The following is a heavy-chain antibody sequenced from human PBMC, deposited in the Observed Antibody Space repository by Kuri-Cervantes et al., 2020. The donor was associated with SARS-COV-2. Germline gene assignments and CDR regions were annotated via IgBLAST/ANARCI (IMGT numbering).Heavy chain of an antibody. CDR2: IRYDGSNK. V-gene: IGHV3-30*02. J-gene: IGHJ4*02. D-gene: IGHD6-13*01. CDR3: AKDARAAAGHFDY. CDR1: GGSFSAYY. Sequence: LSLTCAVFGGSFSAYYWNWIRQLPGKGLEWVAFIRYDGSNKYYADSVKGRFTISRDNSKNTLYLQMNSLRAEDTAVYYCAKDARAAAGHFDYWGQGTLVTVSS.